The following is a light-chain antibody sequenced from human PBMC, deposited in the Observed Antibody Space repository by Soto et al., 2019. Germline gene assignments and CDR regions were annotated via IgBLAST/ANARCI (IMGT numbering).Light chain of an antibody. J-gene: IGLJ3*02. CDR1: SGDVGGYNL. Sequence: QSALTQPASVTVSPGQSSTISCTGTSGDVGGYNLVSWYQQHPGKAPNHMIYGGDERTSGVSNRFSGSKSGNTASLTISGRQAEDEADYYCCSYAGSSTWVFGGGTKLTVL. CDR2: GGD. CDR3: CSYAGSSTWV. V-gene: IGLV2-23*01.